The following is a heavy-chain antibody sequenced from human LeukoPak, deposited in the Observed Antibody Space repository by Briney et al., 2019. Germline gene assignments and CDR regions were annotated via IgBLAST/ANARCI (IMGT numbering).Heavy chain of an antibody. CDR2: VSDSGSNT. V-gene: IGHV3-23*01. CDR3: AKNPDYDVLTGTSFDC. J-gene: IGHJ4*02. D-gene: IGHD3-9*01. CDR1: GFTVSSNY. Sequence: PGGSLRLSCAASGFTVSSNYMSWVRQAPGKGLEWVSSVSDSGSNTYYAASVKGRFTISRDNSKNTLYLQMNSLKAEDTAVYYCAKNPDYDVLTGTSFDCWGQGALVTVSS.